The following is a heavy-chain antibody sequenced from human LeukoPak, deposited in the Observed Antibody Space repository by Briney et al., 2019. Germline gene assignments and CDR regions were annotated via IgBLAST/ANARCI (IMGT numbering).Heavy chain of an antibody. D-gene: IGHD4-23*01. CDR1: GGTFSSYA. J-gene: IGHJ3*02. CDR3: ATDYGGNSVKDAFDI. CDR2: INPIFGTA. V-gene: IGHV1-69*13. Sequence: SVKVSCKASGGTFSSYAISWVRQAPGQGLEWMGGINPIFGTANYAQKFQSRVTITADESTSTAYMELSSLRSEDTAVYYCATDYGGNSVKDAFDIWGQGTMVTVSS.